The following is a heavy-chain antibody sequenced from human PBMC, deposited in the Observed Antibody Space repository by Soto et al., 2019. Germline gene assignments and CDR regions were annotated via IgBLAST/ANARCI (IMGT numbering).Heavy chain of an antibody. D-gene: IGHD3-16*02. Sequence: SETLSLTCTVYGGSFSGYYWSWIRQPPGKGLEWIGEINHSGSTNYNPSLKSRVTISVDTSKNHFSLKLSSVTAADTAVYYCARVPTYYDYIWGSYPKYYFDYWGQGTLVTVSS. CDR3: ARVPTYYDYIWGSYPKYYFDY. J-gene: IGHJ4*02. CDR2: INHSGST. CDR1: GGSFSGYY. V-gene: IGHV4-34*01.